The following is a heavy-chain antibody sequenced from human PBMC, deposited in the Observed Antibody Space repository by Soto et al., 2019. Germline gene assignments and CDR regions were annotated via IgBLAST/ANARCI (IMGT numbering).Heavy chain of an antibody. J-gene: IGHJ4*02. Sequence: SETLSLICTVSGGSISSYYWSWIRQPPGKGLEWIGYIHYSGSTNYNPSLKSRVTISVDTSKNQFSLKLSSVTAADTAVYYCARHTVGTMVRGVTFDYWGQGTLVTVSS. V-gene: IGHV4-59*08. CDR2: IHYSGST. CDR3: ARHTVGTMVRGVTFDY. D-gene: IGHD3-10*01. CDR1: GGSISSYY.